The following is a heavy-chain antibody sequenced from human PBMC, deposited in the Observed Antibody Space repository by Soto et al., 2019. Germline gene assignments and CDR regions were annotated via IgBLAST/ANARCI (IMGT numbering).Heavy chain of an antibody. Sequence: ASVKVSCKASGYTFTSYDINWVRQAPGQGLEWMGWINPNSGGTNYAQKFQGWVTMTRDTSISTAYMELSRLRSDDTAVYYCARDQGRVTIFGVVIIGYYGMDVWGQGTTVTVSS. V-gene: IGHV1-2*04. CDR3: ARDQGRVTIFGVVIIGYYGMDV. CDR2: INPNSGGT. J-gene: IGHJ6*02. D-gene: IGHD3-3*01. CDR1: GYTFTSYD.